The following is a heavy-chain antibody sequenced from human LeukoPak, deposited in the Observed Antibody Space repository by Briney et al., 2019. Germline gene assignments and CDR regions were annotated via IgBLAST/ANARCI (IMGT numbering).Heavy chain of an antibody. CDR1: GTSLNGYY. J-gene: IGHJ6*03. CDR3: ATIYGDYDETVSAPMDV. D-gene: IGHD4-17*01. CDR2: INESGST. Sequence: SETLSLTCAVYGTSLNGYYWCWIRQPPGKGLEWIGEINESGSTNYNPSLESRVTISVDPSKNQFSLNLRSVTAADTAVYYCATIYGDYDETVSAPMDVWGTGTVVTVSS. V-gene: IGHV4-34*01.